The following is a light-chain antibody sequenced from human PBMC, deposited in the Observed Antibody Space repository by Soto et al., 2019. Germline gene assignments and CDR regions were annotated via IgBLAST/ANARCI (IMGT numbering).Light chain of an antibody. V-gene: IGKV1-39*01. CDR2: AAS. J-gene: IGKJ3*01. CDR3: QQSYSTPQIT. CDR1: QDIGTF. Sequence: DFPMTQSPSSLSASVGDRVTITCRASQDIGTFLNWYQQKPGKPPNLLIYAASNLLSGVSSRFRGSGSGTDFTLTISSLQPEAFATYYCQQSYSTPQITFGPGTKVDMK.